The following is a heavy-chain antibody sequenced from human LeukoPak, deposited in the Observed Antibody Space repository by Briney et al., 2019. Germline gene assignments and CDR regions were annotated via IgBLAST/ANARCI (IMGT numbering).Heavy chain of an antibody. D-gene: IGHD6-13*01. J-gene: IGHJ4*02. CDR3: ARVYLSQQLVPGLDY. V-gene: IGHV3-20*04. CDR2: INWNGSIT. Sequence: GGSLRLSCAASGFIFDDYGMSWVRQAPGKGLEWVSGINWNGSITGYADSVKGRFTISRDNAKNPLYLQMNSLRAEDTALYYCARVYLSQQLVPGLDYWGQGTLVTVSS. CDR1: GFIFDDYG.